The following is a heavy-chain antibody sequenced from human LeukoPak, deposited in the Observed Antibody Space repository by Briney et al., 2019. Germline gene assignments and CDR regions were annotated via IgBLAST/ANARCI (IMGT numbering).Heavy chain of an antibody. J-gene: IGHJ4*02. CDR3: ARVIYDYFSGSDYNPGAVVDY. CDR2: ISSSSSTI. CDR1: GFTFSSYS. V-gene: IGHV3-48*01. D-gene: IGHD3-10*01. Sequence: PGGSLRLSCAASGFTFSSYSMNWVRQAPGRGLEWVSYISSSSSTIYYADSVKGRFTISRDNAENSLYLQMSSLRAEDTAFYYCARVIYDYFSGSDYNPGAVVDYWGQGTLVTISS.